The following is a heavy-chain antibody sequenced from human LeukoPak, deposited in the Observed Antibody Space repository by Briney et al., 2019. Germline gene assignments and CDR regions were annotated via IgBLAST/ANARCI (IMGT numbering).Heavy chain of an antibody. J-gene: IGHJ6*02. V-gene: IGHV3-30*18. Sequence: GGSLRLSCAASGFTFSSYGMHWVRQAPGKGLEWVAVISYDGSNKYYADSVKGRFTISRDNSKNTLYLQMNSLRAEDTVVYYCAKGKKVLLWFGELFSDYYYGMDVWGQGTTVTVSS. CDR3: AKGKKVLLWFGELFSDYYYGMDV. CDR2: ISYDGSNK. D-gene: IGHD3-10*01. CDR1: GFTFSSYG.